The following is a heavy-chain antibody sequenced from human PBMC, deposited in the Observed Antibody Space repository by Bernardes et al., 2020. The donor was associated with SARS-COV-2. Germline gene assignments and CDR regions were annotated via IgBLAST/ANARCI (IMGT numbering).Heavy chain of an antibody. V-gene: IGHV3-30*04. Sequence: GGSLRLSCAASGFTFSAYAIQWVRQTPGKGLEWVAVISYDGSNTYYADSVKGRFIISRDNSKNTLYLQMNRLRPEDTAIYYCARPSSGSYWSHLDYWGQGSLVTVSS. CDR3: ARPSSGSYWSHLDY. CDR1: GFTFSAYA. CDR2: ISYDGSNT. D-gene: IGHD1-26*01. J-gene: IGHJ4*02.